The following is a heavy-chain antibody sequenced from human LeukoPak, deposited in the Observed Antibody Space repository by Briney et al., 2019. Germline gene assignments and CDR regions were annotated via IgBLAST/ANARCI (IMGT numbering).Heavy chain of an antibody. CDR3: ARALPAAGPTFDY. J-gene: IGHJ4*02. CDR1: GCTFTGYF. V-gene: IGHV1-2*02. CDR2: INPNSGGT. D-gene: IGHD6-13*01. Sequence: ASVKVSCKASGCTFTGYFMHWVRQAPGQGLEWMGWINPNSGGTNYAQKFQGRVTMARDTSISTAYMELSRLRSDDTTVYYCARALPAAGPTFDYWGQGTLVTVSS.